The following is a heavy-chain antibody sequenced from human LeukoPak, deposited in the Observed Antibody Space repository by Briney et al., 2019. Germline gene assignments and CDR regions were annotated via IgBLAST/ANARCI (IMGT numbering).Heavy chain of an antibody. D-gene: IGHD1-1*01. CDR3: AKDSSNWAFDY. V-gene: IGHV3-43*01. CDR1: GFTFDDYT. Sequence: PGGSLRLSCAASGFTFDDYTMHWVRQAPGKGLEWVSLISWDGGSTYYADSVKGRFTVSRDNSKNSLYLQMNSLRTEDTALYYCAKDSSNWAFDYWGQGTLVTVSS. CDR2: ISWDGGST. J-gene: IGHJ4*02.